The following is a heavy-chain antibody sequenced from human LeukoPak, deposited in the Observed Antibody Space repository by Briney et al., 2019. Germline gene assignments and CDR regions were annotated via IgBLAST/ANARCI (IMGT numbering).Heavy chain of an antibody. CDR2: IGGSGTTT. J-gene: IGHJ4*02. CDR1: GFTFSSYA. V-gene: IGHV3-23*01. D-gene: IGHD6-19*01. Sequence: GGSLRLSCAASGFTFSSYAMTWVRQAPGKGLEWVSAIGGSGTTTYYADSVKGRFTISRDNSKNTLYLQMNSLRAEDTAVYYCAREVIAVAGYFDYWGQGTLVTVSS. CDR3: AREVIAVAGYFDY.